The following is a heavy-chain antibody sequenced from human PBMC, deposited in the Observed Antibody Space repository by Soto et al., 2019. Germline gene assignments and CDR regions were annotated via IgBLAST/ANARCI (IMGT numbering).Heavy chain of an antibody. Sequence: EVQRLESGGGLVQPGGSLRLSCAASGLTFSSYAMSWVRQAPGKGLEWVSASSGSGAITYYADSVNGRCTISRDNSKNTLYLKMDSLRVEDTAVYYCAKGMRGSSSSGMDVWGQGKKVTVSS. CDR1: GLTFSSYA. D-gene: IGHD2-8*01. V-gene: IGHV3-23*01. CDR2: SSGSGAIT. CDR3: AKGMRGSSSSGMDV. J-gene: IGHJ6*02.